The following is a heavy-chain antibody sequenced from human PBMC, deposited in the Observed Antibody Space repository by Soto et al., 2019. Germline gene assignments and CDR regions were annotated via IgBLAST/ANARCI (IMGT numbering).Heavy chain of an antibody. J-gene: IGHJ6*02. D-gene: IGHD2-2*01. V-gene: IGHV4-34*01. CDR3: STHSGAAASPYYGMDV. Sequence: SETLSLTCAVYGGSFSGYYWSWIRQPPGTGLEWIGEINDSGSTNYNPSLKRRVTISVDTSKNQFSLKLSSVTAADTAVYFCSTHSGAAASPYYGMDVWGQGTPVTVSS. CDR1: GGSFSGYY. CDR2: INDSGST.